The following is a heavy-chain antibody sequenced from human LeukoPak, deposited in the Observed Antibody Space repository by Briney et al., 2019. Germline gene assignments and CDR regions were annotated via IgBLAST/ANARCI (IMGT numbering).Heavy chain of an antibody. CDR1: GFTFSSYY. J-gene: IGHJ4*02. Sequence: GSLRLSCAASGFTFSSYYIHWVRQAPGKGLVWVSRIDSDGNITTYADSVKGRFTISRDNAKNTLYLQMNSLRAEDTAVYYCARISYDSSGYYDYWGQGTLVTVSS. V-gene: IGHV3-74*01. CDR2: IDSDGNIT. CDR3: ARISYDSSGYYDY. D-gene: IGHD3-22*01.